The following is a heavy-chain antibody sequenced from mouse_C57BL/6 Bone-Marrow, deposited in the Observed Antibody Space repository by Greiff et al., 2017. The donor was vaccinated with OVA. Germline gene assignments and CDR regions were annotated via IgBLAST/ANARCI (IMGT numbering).Heavy chain of an antibody. D-gene: IGHD2-3*01. J-gene: IGHJ3*01. CDR1: GYTFTDYY. CDR3: ARPAYDGYPFAY. CDR2: INPYNGGT. Sequence: EVKLVESGPVLVKPGASVKMSCKASGYTFTDYYMNWVKQSHGKSLEWIGVINPYNGGTSYNQKFKGKATLTVDKSSSTAYMELNSLTSEDSAVYYCARPAYDGYPFAYWGQGTLVTVSA. V-gene: IGHV1-19*01.